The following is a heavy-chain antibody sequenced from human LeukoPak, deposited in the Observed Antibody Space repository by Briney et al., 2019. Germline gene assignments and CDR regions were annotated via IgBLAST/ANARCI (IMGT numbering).Heavy chain of an antibody. CDR1: GGSFSGYY. V-gene: IGHV4-34*01. Sequence: SETLSLTCAVSGGSFSGYYWYWIRQPPGKGLEWIGEINHGESTNYNPSLKSRATLSVDTSKNQFSLKLTSVTAADTAVYFCARGRTYYYDTSGYYPSIYYGMDVWGQGTTVIVSS. CDR2: INHGEST. D-gene: IGHD3-22*01. J-gene: IGHJ6*02. CDR3: ARGRTYYYDTSGYYPSIYYGMDV.